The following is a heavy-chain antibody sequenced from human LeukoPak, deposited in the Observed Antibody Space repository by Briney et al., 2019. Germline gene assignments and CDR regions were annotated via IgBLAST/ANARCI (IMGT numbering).Heavy chain of an antibody. D-gene: IGHD3-10*01. J-gene: IGHJ4*02. CDR3: ARRYYYGSGSPEY. CDR2: IYYDGNT. Sequence: SETLSLTCAVSGDSISTSAYYWDWSRQPPGKGLEWIGNIYYDGNTRYNPSLRSRVTISVDRSKNQFSLKLSSVTAADTAVYYCARRYYYGSGSPEYWGQGTQVTVSS. V-gene: IGHV4-39*01. CDR1: GDSISTSAYY.